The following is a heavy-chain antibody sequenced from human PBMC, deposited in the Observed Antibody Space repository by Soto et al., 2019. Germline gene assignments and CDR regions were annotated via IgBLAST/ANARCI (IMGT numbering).Heavy chain of an antibody. V-gene: IGHV3-21*02. D-gene: IGHD6-13*01. CDR2: ISSNSAYI. J-gene: IGHJ5*02. Sequence: EVQLVESGGGLVKPGGSLRLSCAASGFTFRSFTMNWVRQAPGKGLEWVSTISSNSAYIYYTDALRGRFTISRDNAMNSLHLQMNSLRAEDTAVYYCTRDASRDSSARGWFDPWGPGTLVTVSS. CDR3: TRDASRDSSARGWFDP. CDR1: GFTFRSFT.